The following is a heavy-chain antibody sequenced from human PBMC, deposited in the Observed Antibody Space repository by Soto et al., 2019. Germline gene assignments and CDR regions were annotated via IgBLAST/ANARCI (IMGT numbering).Heavy chain of an antibody. CDR1: GFTFSRYS. J-gene: IGHJ4*02. Sequence: GGSLRLSCAASGFTFSRYSMNWVRQAPGKGKEWVSYISSSSSTIYYADSVKGRFTISRDNAKNSLYLQMNSLRAEDSAVYYCAVGYSGYEFDYWGQGTLVTVST. CDR3: AVGYSGYEFDY. D-gene: IGHD5-12*01. V-gene: IGHV3-48*01. CDR2: ISSSSSTI.